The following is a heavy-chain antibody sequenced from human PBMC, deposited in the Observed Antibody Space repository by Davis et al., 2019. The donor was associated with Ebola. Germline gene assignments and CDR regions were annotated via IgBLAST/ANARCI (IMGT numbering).Heavy chain of an antibody. J-gene: IGHJ6*02. CDR3: AKGGARYFYHYYGMDV. Sequence: GESLKISCAASGFMFSSCGMNWVRQAPGKGLEWVSGISGSGATTYYADSVKGRFTISRDNSKNTLYLQMNSLRADDTALYYCAKGGARYFYHYYGMDVWGQGTTVTVSS. D-gene: IGHD2/OR15-2a*01. CDR1: GFMFSSCG. CDR2: ISGSGATT. V-gene: IGHV3-23*01.